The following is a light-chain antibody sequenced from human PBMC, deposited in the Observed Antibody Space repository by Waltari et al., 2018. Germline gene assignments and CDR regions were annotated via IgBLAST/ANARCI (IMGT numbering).Light chain of an antibody. CDR2: EKN. V-gene: IGLV1-51*01. CDR1: NSNIGDNS. Sequence: QSVLTQPPSVSAAPGQKVTISCSGRNSNIGDNSVSWYQQFPGTAPRLLLHEKNRRPSDTPDRFSASKSGTSATLGITGLQTGDEADYYCGTWDDSLNSMVFGGGSKLTVL. J-gene: IGLJ3*02. CDR3: GTWDDSLNSMV.